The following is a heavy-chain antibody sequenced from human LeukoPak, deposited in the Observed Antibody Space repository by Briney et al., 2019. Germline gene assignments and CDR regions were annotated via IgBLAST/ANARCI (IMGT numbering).Heavy chain of an antibody. CDR1: GYTFSGYY. V-gene: IGHV1-2*02. CDR2: INPNSGAT. J-gene: IGHJ4*02. CDR3: ARGSYYDSSSYDWWVYFDY. Sequence: ASVKVSCKASGYTFSGYYMHWVRQAPGHGLEWMGWINPNSGATNYAQKFQGRVTMTRDTSISTGYMELRRLRSDDTAVYFCARGSYYDSSSYDWWVYFDYWGQGTLVTVSS. D-gene: IGHD3-22*01.